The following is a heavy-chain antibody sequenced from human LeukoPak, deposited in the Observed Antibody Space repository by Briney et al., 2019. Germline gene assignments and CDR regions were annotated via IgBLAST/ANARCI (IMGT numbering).Heavy chain of an antibody. Sequence: GESLKISCKGSGYSFTSYWIGWVRPMPGKGLEWMGIIYPGDSDTRYSPSFQGQVTISADKSISTAYLQWSSLKASDTAMYYCARRAKGYGYEEYYFDYWGQGTLVTVSS. D-gene: IGHD5-18*01. J-gene: IGHJ4*02. CDR2: IYPGDSDT. CDR3: ARRAKGYGYEEYYFDY. V-gene: IGHV5-51*01. CDR1: GYSFTSYW.